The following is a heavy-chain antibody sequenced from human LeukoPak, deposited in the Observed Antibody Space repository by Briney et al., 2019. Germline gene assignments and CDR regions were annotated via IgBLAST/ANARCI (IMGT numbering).Heavy chain of an antibody. CDR2: INHSGST. CDR3: ARSIGSWIFDY. CDR1: GGSFSGYY. J-gene: IGHJ4*02. Sequence: ETLCVTCAVFGGSFSGYYWSWIRQPPGKGLEWIGEINHSGSTNYNPSLKSRVTISVDTSKNQFSLKLSSVTAADTAVYYCARSIGSWIFDYWGQGTLASVSS. D-gene: IGHD6-13*01. V-gene: IGHV4-34*01.